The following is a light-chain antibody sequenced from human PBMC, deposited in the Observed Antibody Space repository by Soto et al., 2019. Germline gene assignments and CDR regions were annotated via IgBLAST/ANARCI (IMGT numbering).Light chain of an antibody. CDR2: DVS. CDR1: SSDVGGYNY. V-gene: IGLV2-11*01. J-gene: IGLJ1*01. CDR3: CSYAGSPRYV. Sequence: QSALTQPRSVSGCPGQSVTISCTGTSSDVGGYNYVSWYQQHPGKAPKVMIYDVSERPSGVPDRFSGSKSGNTASLTISGLQAEHEADYYCCSYAGSPRYVLGAGTKVTVL.